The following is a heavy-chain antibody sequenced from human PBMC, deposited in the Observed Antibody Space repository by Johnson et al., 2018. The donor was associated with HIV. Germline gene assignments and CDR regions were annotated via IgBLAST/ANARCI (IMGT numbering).Heavy chain of an antibody. V-gene: IGHV3-30*04. CDR1: GITFSSYA. CDR2: ISYDGSNK. Sequence: QVQLVESGGGLVQPGRSLRLSCAASGITFSSYAMHWVRQAPGKGLEWVAVISYDGSNKYYADSVKGRFTISRDNSKNTLYLQMNSLRAEDTAVYYCAREGPSERAGFDIWGQGTMVTVSS. J-gene: IGHJ3*02. CDR3: AREGPSERAGFDI.